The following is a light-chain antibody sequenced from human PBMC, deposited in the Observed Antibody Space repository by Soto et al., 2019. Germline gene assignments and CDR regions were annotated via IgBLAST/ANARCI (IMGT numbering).Light chain of an antibody. V-gene: IGKV3-20*01. J-gene: IGKJ1*01. CDR3: QQYGSSGT. Sequence: DIVLTQSPGTLSLSPGERAPLSCRASQSVSSNYLAWYQQQPGQAPRLLIYGASNRATGIPDRFSGGGSGTDFTLIISRLEPEDFAVYYCQQYGSSGTVGQGTKGDIK. CDR2: GAS. CDR1: QSVSSNY.